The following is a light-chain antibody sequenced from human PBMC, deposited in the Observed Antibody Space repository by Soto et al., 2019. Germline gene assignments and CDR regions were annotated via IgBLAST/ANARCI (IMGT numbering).Light chain of an antibody. CDR2: GAS. V-gene: IGKV3-20*01. J-gene: IGKJ1*01. Sequence: EIVLTQSPGTLSLSPGERVTLSCRASQSVSSTYLAWYQQKPGQAPRLLIYGASSRATGIPDRVSGSGSGTEFTLTINRLEPVDFAVYYCQQYGSSPWTFGQGTKVEIK. CDR1: QSVSSTY. CDR3: QQYGSSPWT.